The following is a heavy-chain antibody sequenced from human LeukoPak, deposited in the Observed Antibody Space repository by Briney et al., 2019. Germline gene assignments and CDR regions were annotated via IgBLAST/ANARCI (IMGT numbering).Heavy chain of an antibody. J-gene: IGHJ4*02. CDR3: ARDREYRSSSYPLDY. Sequence: ASVKVSCRASGYTFTGYYMHWVRQAPGQGLEWMGWVNPNSGGTNFAQKFQGRVTMTRDTSISTAYMELSRLRSDDAAVYFCARDREYRSSSYPLDYWGKGTMVTVSS. V-gene: IGHV1-2*02. D-gene: IGHD6-6*01. CDR1: GYTFTGYY. CDR2: VNPNSGGT.